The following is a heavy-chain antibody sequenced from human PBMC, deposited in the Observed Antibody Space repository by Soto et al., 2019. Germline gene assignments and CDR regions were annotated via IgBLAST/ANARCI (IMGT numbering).Heavy chain of an antibody. Sequence: TSLTLSVRYTGSGAYSSGFYWSWIRQSAGKGLEWIGRIYATGTTDYNPSLKSRVMMSVDTSKKQFSLKLRSVTAADTAVYYCVRDGTKTLGGWFDLRGQG. V-gene: IGHV4-4*07. J-gene: IGHJ5*02. CDR2: IYATGTT. CDR1: GAYSSGFY. D-gene: IGHD1-7*01. CDR3: VRDGTKTLGGWFDL.